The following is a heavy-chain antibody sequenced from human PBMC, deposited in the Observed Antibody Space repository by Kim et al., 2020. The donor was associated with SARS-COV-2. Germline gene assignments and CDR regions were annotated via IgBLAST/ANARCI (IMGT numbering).Heavy chain of an antibody. D-gene: IGHD3-22*01. V-gene: IGHV4-39*01. Sequence: SETLSLTCTVSGGSISSSSYYWGWIRQPPGKGLEWIGSIYYSGSTYYNPSLKSRVTISVDTSKNQFSLKLSSVTAADTAVYYCARPLTDYYDSSGYYESVWYFDLWGRGTLVTVSS. CDR3: ARPLTDYYDSSGYYESVWYFDL. CDR1: GGSISSSSYY. J-gene: IGHJ2*01. CDR2: IYYSGST.